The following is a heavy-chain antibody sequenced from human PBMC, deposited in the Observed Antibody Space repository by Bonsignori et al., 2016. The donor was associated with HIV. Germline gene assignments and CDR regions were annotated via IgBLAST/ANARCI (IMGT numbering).Heavy chain of an antibody. D-gene: IGHD5-24*01. V-gene: IGHV3-20*01. J-gene: IGHJ6*03. CDR3: ARVGGWLQNPYYYYYMDV. Sequence: WIRQPPGKGLEWVSGINWNGGSTGYADSVKGRFTISRDNAKNSLYLQMNSLRAEDTALYHCARVGGWLQNPYYYYYMDVWGKGTTVTVSS. CDR2: INWNGGST.